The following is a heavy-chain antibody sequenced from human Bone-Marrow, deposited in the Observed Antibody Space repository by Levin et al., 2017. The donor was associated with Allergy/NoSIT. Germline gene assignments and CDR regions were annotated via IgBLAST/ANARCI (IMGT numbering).Heavy chain of an antibody. V-gene: IGHV1-69*13. CDR3: ARDPVGGDYVYLYDYYGMDV. CDR2: IIPIFGTA. J-gene: IGHJ6*02. Sequence: SVKVSCKASGGTFSSYAISWVRQAPGQGLEWMGGIIPIFGTANYAQKFQGRVTITADESTSTAYMELSSLRSEDTAVYYCARDPVGGDYVYLYDYYGMDVWGQGTTVTVSS. D-gene: IGHD4-17*01. CDR1: GGTFSSYA.